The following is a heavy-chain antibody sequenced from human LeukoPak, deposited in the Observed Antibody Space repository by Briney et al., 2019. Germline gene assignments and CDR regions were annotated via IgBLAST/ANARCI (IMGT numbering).Heavy chain of an antibody. V-gene: IGHV4-34*01. CDR2: INHSGST. CDR1: GGSFSGYY. D-gene: IGHD4/OR15-4a*01. J-gene: IGHJ4*02. CDR3: ARHAAFADYQSHLTHFDY. Sequence: PSETLSVTCAVYGGSFSGYYWSWIRQPPGKGLEWIGEINHSGSTNYNPSLKSRVTISVDTSKKQFSLSLSSVTAADTALYYCARHAAFADYQSHLTHFDYWGQGTLVTVSS.